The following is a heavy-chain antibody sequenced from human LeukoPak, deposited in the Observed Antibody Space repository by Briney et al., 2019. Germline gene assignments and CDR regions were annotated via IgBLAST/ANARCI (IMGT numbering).Heavy chain of an antibody. CDR1: GYNFISYY. D-gene: IGHD2-8*01. CDR3: AREDVVLVDAVRHYYYGMDV. CDR2: INPSGGST. J-gene: IGHJ6*02. Sequence: GASMKVSCKASGYNFISYYMHWVRQAPGQGLEWMGIINPSGGSTSYAQKFQDRVTMTRDTSTSTVYMELSSLKSEDTAVYYCAREDVVLVDAVRHYYYGMDVWGQGTTVTDSS. V-gene: IGHV1-46*01.